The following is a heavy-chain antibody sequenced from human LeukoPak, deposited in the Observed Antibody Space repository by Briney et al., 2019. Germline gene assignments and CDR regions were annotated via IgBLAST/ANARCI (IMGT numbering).Heavy chain of an antibody. D-gene: IGHD6-19*01. V-gene: IGHV4-39*01. CDR1: GGSVSSTGYY. CDR2: IYYSGST. Sequence: SDTLSLTCTVSGGSVSSTGYYWGWIRQPPGKGLEWIGSIYYSGSTYYNPSLRNRVTISVDTSMSQFSLNLTSVTAGEAAVYYCARHPVAVSRGANFDYWGQETLVTVSS. J-gene: IGHJ4*02. CDR3: ARHPVAVSRGANFDY.